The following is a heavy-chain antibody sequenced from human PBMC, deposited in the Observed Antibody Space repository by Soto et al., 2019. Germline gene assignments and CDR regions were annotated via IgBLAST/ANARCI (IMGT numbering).Heavy chain of an antibody. CDR3: AKEYGGGTRMITSYFDN. V-gene: IGHV3-23*01. Sequence: EVQMLESGGGLVQPGGSLRLSCAVSGITFRSHALSWVRQAPGKGLEWVSGISGSGADTHYADSVKGRFTISRDNSKNTLSLQMSSLRDDDTAVYYCAKEYGGGTRMITSYFDNWGRGTLVAVSS. CDR2: ISGSGADT. D-gene: IGHD3-16*01. CDR1: GITFRSHA. J-gene: IGHJ4*02.